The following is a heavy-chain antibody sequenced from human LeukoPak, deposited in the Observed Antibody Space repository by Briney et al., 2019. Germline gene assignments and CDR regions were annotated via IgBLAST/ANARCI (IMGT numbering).Heavy chain of an antibody. V-gene: IGHV3-11*04. Sequence: PGESLRLSCAVSEFFFSDYYMGWIRQAPGKGLEWVAYVSTSDSPIYYADFVKGRLTISRDNAKKSRYLQINDLRAECAAVYYCARVRGSGEEPFDYWGQGILVTLSS. CDR2: VSTSDSPI. D-gene: IGHD1-26*01. J-gene: IGHJ4*02. CDR1: EFFFSDYY. CDR3: ARVRGSGEEPFDY.